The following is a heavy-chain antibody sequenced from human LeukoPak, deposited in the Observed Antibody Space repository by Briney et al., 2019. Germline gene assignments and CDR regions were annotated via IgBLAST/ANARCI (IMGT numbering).Heavy chain of an antibody. CDR2: IYGDGTT. CDR1: GFNVSSNY. Sequence: GGSLRLSCEASGFNVSSNYMTWVRQAPGKGLEWVSLIYGDGTTDYADSVKGRFHISRHNSKNTLYLQMNSLRAEDTAVYYCARGIIYLDHWGQGTLVTVSS. J-gene: IGHJ4*02. CDR3: ARGIIYLDH. D-gene: IGHD3-10*01. V-gene: IGHV3-53*04.